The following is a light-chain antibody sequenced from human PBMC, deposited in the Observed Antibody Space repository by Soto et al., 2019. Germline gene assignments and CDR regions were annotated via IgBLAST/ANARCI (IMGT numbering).Light chain of an antibody. CDR3: QQCNNWPRT. J-gene: IGKJ1*01. CDR1: QSVSSY. CDR2: DAS. V-gene: IGKV3-11*01. Sequence: EIVLTQSPATLSLTPVEISSLSCRASQSVSSYLAWYQQKPGQAPRLLIYDASNRATGIPARFSGSGSGTDFTLTISSLEPEDFAVYYCQQCNNWPRTFGQGTKVDIK.